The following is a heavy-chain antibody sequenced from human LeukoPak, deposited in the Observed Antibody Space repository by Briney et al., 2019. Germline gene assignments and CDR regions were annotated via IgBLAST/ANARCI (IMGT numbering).Heavy chain of an antibody. J-gene: IGHJ6*04. CDR1: GFTFSSYD. CDR2: ISSSGSTI. CDR3: AELGITMIGGV. D-gene: IGHD3-10*02. Sequence: GGALRLSCAASGFTFSSYDMTWVRQAPGKGLEWVSYISSSGSTIYYADSVKGRFTISRDNAKNSLYLQMNSLRAEDTAVYYCAELGITMIGGVWGKGTTVTISS. V-gene: IGHV3-48*03.